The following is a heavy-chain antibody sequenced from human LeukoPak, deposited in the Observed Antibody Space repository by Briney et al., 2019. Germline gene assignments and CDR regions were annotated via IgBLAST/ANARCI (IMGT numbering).Heavy chain of an antibody. D-gene: IGHD6-13*01. Sequence: GRSLRLSCAASGFYFDDYSMHWVRQAPGKGLEWVSGISWNGDSIGYADSVRGRFTISRDNAKNSLYLQMNSLRPEDTALYFCAKDRFIQAAGQHYFDYWGQGTVVTVSS. CDR3: AKDRFIQAAGQHYFDY. V-gene: IGHV3-9*01. J-gene: IGHJ4*02. CDR2: ISWNGDSI. CDR1: GFYFDDYS.